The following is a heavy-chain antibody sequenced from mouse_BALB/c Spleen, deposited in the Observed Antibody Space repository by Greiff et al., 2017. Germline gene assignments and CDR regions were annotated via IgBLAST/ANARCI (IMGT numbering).Heavy chain of an antibody. CDR2: ISSGGST. CDR1: GFTFSSYA. J-gene: IGHJ2*01. CDR3: ARDPLLRLPFDY. V-gene: IGHV5-6-5*01. D-gene: IGHD1-2*01. Sequence: EVQLVESGGGLVKPGGSLKLSCAASGFTFSSYAMSWVRQTPEKRLEWVASISSGGSTYYPDSVKGRFTISRDNARNILYLQMSSLRSEDTAMYYCARDPLLRLPFDYWGQGTTLTVSS.